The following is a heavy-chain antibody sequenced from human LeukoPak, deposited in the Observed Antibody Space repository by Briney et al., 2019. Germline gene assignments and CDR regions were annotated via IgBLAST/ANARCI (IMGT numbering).Heavy chain of an antibody. CDR3: ARAPGWLQLRWWFDP. V-gene: IGHV4-34*01. CDR2: INHSGST. J-gene: IGHJ5*02. D-gene: IGHD5-24*01. Sequence: SETLSLTCAVYGGSFSGYYWSWIRQPPGKGLEWIGEINHSGSTNYNPSLKSRVTISVDTSKNQFSLKLSSVTAADTAVYYCARAPGWLQLRWWFDPWGQGTLVTVSS. CDR1: GGSFSGYY.